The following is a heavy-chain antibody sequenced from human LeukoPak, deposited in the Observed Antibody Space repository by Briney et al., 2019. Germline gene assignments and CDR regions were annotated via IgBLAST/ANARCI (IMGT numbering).Heavy chain of an antibody. D-gene: IGHD6-19*01. Sequence: GGSLRLSCAASGFAFSFYAMSWLRQPPGKGLEWVSTINANSGTTSYAASVRGRFTISRDNSKNTLYLQVNTLRADDTATYYCAKPISGGLAVTADWFHPWGQGTLIVVSS. CDR1: GFAFSFYA. CDR2: INANSGTT. V-gene: IGHV3-23*01. J-gene: IGHJ5*01. CDR3: AKPISGGLAVTADWFHP.